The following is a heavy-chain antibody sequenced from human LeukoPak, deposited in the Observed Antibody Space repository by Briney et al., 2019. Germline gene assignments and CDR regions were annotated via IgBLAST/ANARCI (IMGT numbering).Heavy chain of an antibody. Sequence: GGSLRLSCAASGFAFSSYGMHWVRQAPGKGLEWVAVISYDGSNKYYADSVKGRFTISRDNSKNTLYLQMNSLRAEDTAVYYCAKDDGVAVAGTGTFDPWGQGTPVTVSS. CDR1: GFAFSSYG. D-gene: IGHD6-19*01. CDR2: ISYDGSNK. CDR3: AKDDGVAVAGTGTFDP. V-gene: IGHV3-30*18. J-gene: IGHJ5*02.